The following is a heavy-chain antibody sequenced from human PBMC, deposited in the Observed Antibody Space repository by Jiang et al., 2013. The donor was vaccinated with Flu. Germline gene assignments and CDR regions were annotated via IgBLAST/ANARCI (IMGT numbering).Heavy chain of an antibody. Sequence: PGPSVKVPARHLDTPSPTTIYTGCDRPPDQGLEWMGIINPSGGSTSYAQKFQGRVTMTRDTPTSTVYMELSSLRSEDTAVYYCAREEAVAVGGVIVIPPLYNHGMDVWGKGTTVTVSS. CDR3: AREEAVAVGGVIVIPPLYNHGMDV. CDR1: DTPSPTT. D-gene: IGHD3-16*02. CDR2: INPSGGST. V-gene: IGHV1-46*01. J-gene: IGHJ6*04.